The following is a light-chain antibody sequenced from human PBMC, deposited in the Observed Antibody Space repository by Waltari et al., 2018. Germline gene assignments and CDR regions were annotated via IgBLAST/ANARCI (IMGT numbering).Light chain of an antibody. CDR1: QNINTW. V-gene: IGKV1-5*03. CDR3: QQYKTFYS. J-gene: IGKJ2*01. CDR2: ETS. Sequence: DIKMTKPPSTLSASVGDRVTITCRASQNINTWLPWYQQKPEKAPKPLIYETSTLEGGVPSRFSGSGSGTHFTLTISSLQPDDFGTYYCQQYKTFYSFGQGTKL.